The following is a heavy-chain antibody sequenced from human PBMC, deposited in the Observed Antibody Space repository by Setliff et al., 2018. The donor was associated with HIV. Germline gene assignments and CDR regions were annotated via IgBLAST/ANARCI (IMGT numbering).Heavy chain of an antibody. D-gene: IGHD6-13*01. CDR3: ARSRAAGFDY. V-gene: IGHV3-48*01. CDR1: GFTFSSYT. CDR2: ISGLGGGTI. Sequence: PGGSLRLSCAASGFTFSSYTMNWVRQAPGKGLEWVSYISGLGGGTIYYADSVKGRFTISRDNAKNSLYLQMNSLRAEDTAVYYCARSRAAGFDYWGQGTLVTVSS. J-gene: IGHJ4*02.